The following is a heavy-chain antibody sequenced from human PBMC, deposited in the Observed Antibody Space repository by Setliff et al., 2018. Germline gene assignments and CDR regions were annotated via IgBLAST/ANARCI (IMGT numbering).Heavy chain of an antibody. CDR1: GGSFSGYY. CDR3: ARGWGSGWSKEGAFDI. Sequence: SSETLSLTCAVYGGSFSGYYWSRLRQPPGKGLEWIGEINHSGSTNYNPSLKSRVTISVDTSKNQFSLKLSSVTAADTAVYYCARGWGSGWSKEGAFDIWGQGTMVTVSS. V-gene: IGHV4-34*01. J-gene: IGHJ3*02. D-gene: IGHD6-19*01. CDR2: INHSGST.